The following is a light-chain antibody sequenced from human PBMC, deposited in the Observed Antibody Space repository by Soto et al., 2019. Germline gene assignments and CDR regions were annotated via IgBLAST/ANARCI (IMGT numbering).Light chain of an antibody. CDR2: DAS. CDR3: QQRRDWPLT. J-gene: IGKJ4*01. CDR1: QSVSSY. V-gene: IGKV3-11*01. Sequence: EIVLTQSPATLSLSPGERATLSCRASQSVSSYLAWYQQKPGQAPRLLISDASNRATGIPARFSGSGSGTDFTLTVSSLEPEDLAVYYCQQRRDWPLTFGGGTKVEI.